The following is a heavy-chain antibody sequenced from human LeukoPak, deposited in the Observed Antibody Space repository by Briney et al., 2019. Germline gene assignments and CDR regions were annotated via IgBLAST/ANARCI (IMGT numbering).Heavy chain of an antibody. CDR2: IYYSGST. CDR1: GGSVSSYY. CDR3: ARTTEGGYSYGYFYYYYMDV. V-gene: IGHV4-59*02. D-gene: IGHD5-18*01. J-gene: IGHJ6*03. Sequence: SETLSLTCTVSGGSVSSYYWSWIRQPPGKGLEWIGYIYYSGSTNYKSSLKSRVTISVDTSKNQFSLKLSSVTAADTAVYYCARTTEGGYSYGYFYYYYMDVWGKGTTVTISS.